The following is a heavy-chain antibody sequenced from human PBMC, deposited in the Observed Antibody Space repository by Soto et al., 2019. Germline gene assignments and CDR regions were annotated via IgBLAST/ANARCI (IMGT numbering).Heavy chain of an antibody. CDR1: GFSFSSYT. CDR2: ITNRGTHT. V-gene: IGHV3-21*06. CDR3: ARAREVAGFDS. J-gene: IGHJ5*01. Sequence: EVQLVESGGGLVKPGESLRLSCAASGFSFSSYTMNWVRQAPGKGLQWVSSITNRGTHTYSADSVKGRFTISRDNDKNSLYLQMNNLRAEATGIYYCARAREVAGFDSWGLGTLVTVTS. D-gene: IGHD2-15*01.